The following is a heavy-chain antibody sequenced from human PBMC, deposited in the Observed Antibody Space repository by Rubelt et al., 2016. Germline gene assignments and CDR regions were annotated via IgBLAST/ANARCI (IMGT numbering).Heavy chain of an antibody. D-gene: IGHD3-3*01. V-gene: IGHV1-69*01. CDR2: IIPIFGTA. Sequence: QALVQGPEWMGGIIPIFGTANYAQKFQGRVTITADESTSTVYMELSSLRSEDTAVYYCARGRVRDYYYYGMDVWGQGTTVTVSS. J-gene: IGHJ6*02. CDR3: ARGRVRDYYYYGMDV.